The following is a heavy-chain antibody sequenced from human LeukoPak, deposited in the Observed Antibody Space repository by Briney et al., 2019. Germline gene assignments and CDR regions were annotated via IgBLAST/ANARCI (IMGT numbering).Heavy chain of an antibody. D-gene: IGHD1-14*01. CDR2: INPRSGGR. CDR1: EYTFIGYY. CDR3: ARDITDGWLDP. V-gene: IGHV1-2*02. J-gene: IGHJ5*02. Sequence: ASVKVSCKASEYTFIGYYIHWVRQAPGQGLEWMGWINPRSGGRNYAQKFQGRVSLTRDTSIKTAYMELSRLTSDDTAVYYCARDITDGWLDPRGQGTLVTVSS.